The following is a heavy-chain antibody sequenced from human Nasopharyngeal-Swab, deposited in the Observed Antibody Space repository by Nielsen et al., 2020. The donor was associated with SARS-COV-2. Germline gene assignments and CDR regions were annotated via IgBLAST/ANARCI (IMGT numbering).Heavy chain of an antibody. CDR2: ISYDGSNK. J-gene: IGHJ3*02. CDR3: AGHLQDAFDI. V-gene: IGHV3-30*03. Sequence: GGSLRLSCAASGFTFSSYGMHWVRQAPGKGLEWVAVISYDGSNKYYADSVKGRFTISRDNSKNTLYLQMNSLRAEDTAVYYCAGHLQDAFDIWGQGTMVTVSS. D-gene: IGHD1-1*01. CDR1: GFTFSSYG.